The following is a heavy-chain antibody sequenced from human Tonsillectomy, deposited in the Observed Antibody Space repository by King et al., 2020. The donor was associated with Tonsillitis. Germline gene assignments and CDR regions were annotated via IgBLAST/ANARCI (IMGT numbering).Heavy chain of an antibody. Sequence: MQLQESGPGLVKPSETLSLTCTISGGSISSYYWSWIRQPAGKGLEWIGRIYTSGSTNYNPSLKSRVTMSVDTSKNQFSLKLSSVTAADTAVYYCAGDWGEYDSSAQTGGGQFDYWGQGTLVTVSS. D-gene: IGHD3-22*01. CDR2: IYTSGST. V-gene: IGHV4-4*07. J-gene: IGHJ4*02. CDR3: AGDWGEYDSSAQTGGGQFDY. CDR1: GGSISSYY.